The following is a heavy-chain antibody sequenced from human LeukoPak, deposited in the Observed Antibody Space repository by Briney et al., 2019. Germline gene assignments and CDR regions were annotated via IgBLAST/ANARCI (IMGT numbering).Heavy chain of an antibody. CDR3: ASFFPGIAAAGSLEYFQH. J-gene: IGHJ1*01. CDR1: GGTFSSYA. D-gene: IGHD6-13*01. Sequence: SVKASCKASGGTFSSYAISWVRQAPGQGLEWMGRIIPILGIANYAQKFQDRVTITADKSTSTAYMELSSLRSEDTAVYYCASFFPGIAAAGSLEYFQHWGQGTLVTVSS. CDR2: IIPILGIA. V-gene: IGHV1-69*04.